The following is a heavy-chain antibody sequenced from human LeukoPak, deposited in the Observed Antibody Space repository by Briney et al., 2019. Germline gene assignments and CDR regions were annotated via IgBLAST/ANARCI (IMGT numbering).Heavy chain of an antibody. J-gene: IGHJ4*02. D-gene: IGHD4-23*01. V-gene: IGHV1-69*04. CDR2: IIPILGIA. CDR1: GGTFSSYA. CDR3: ASTTTYYGGNSGGLFDY. Sequence: SVKVSCKASGGTFSSYAISWVRQAPGQGLEWMGRIIPILGIANYAQKFQGRVTITADKSTSTAYMELSSLRSEDTAVYYCASTTTYYGGNSGGLFDYWGQGTLVTVSS.